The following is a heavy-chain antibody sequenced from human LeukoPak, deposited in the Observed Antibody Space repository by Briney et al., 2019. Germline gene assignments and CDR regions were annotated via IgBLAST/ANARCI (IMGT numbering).Heavy chain of an antibody. Sequence: ASVKVSCKASGGTFSSYAISWVRQAPGQGLEWMGWMNPNSGNTGYAQKFQGRVTMTRNTSISTAYMELSSLRSEDTAVYYCAVLGYFDWLSDNYYYGMDVWGQGTTVTVSS. CDR1: GGTFSSYA. J-gene: IGHJ6*02. D-gene: IGHD3-9*01. V-gene: IGHV1-8*02. CDR3: AVLGYFDWLSDNYYYGMDV. CDR2: MNPNSGNT.